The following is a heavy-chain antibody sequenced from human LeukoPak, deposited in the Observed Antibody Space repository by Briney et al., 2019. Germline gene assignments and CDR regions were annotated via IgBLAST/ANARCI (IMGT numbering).Heavy chain of an antibody. J-gene: IGHJ4*02. CDR1: GFTFSPHY. CDR2: IRNKANGYTT. CDR3: GDLGSAGTDH. Sequence: QPGGSLRLSCAASGFTFSPHYMDWVRPSPGQGLEWVGLIRNKANGYTTIYAASVKGRFTISRDDSKNSVYLQMDSLKTEDTAVYYCGDLGSAGTDHWGQGTLVTVSS. D-gene: IGHD3-10*01. V-gene: IGHV3-72*01.